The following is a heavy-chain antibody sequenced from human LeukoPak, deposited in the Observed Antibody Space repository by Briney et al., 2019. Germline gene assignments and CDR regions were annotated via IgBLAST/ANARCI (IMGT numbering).Heavy chain of an antibody. V-gene: IGHV4-34*01. CDR3: ARRLYYYYYYMDV. CDR1: GGYLSGYY. J-gene: IGHJ6*03. Sequence: SETLSLTCGVYGGYLSGYYWNWIRQPPGKGLEWIGEINHSGSTNYNPSLKSRVIISVDTSKNQFSLKLSSVTAADTAVYYCARRLYYYYYYMDVWGKGPRSPSP. CDR2: INHSGST.